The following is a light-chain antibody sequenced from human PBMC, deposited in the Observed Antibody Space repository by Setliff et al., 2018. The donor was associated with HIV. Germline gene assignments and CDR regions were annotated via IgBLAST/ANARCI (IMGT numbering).Light chain of an antibody. J-gene: IGLJ1*01. Sequence: LTQPASVSGSPGQSITISCTGTSSDIGRYNLVSWYQQYPGKAPKLMIYQATKRPSGVSNRFSGSKSGNTASLTISGLQAEDEADYYCCSNTGSNTFVFGSGTKVTVL. CDR1: SSDIGRYNL. CDR2: QAT. CDR3: CSNTGSNTFV. V-gene: IGLV2-23*02.